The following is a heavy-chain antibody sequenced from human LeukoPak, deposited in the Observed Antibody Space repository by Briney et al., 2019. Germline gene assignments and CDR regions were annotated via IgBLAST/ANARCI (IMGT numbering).Heavy chain of an antibody. D-gene: IGHD2-8*02. CDR1: GYTFTSYD. V-gene: IGHV1-8*01. CDR3: TRRRGSWCGGWFDP. Sequence: ASVKVSCKASGYTFTSYDINWVRQATGQGLEGMGWMNPNSGNTGYAQKFQGRVTLTSHTSMSTAYMELNRLTSEDTAVYYCTRRRGSWCGGWFDPWGQGTLVTVSS. J-gene: IGHJ5*02. CDR2: MNPNSGNT.